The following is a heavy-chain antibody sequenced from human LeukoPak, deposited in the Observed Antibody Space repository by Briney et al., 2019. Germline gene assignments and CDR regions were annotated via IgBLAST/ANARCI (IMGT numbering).Heavy chain of an antibody. V-gene: IGHV3-33*01. D-gene: IGHD6-13*01. CDR3: AAEPAPAAFDY. CDR1: RFSFNTYV. Sequence: GTSLRLSCAASRFSFNTYVMHWVRQAPGKGLEWVALIWSDGSVMLYADSVKGRFTISRDNSKSTLFLQMDSLRAEDTGVYYCAAEPAPAAFDYWGQGTLVTVSS. J-gene: IGHJ4*02. CDR2: IWSDGSVM.